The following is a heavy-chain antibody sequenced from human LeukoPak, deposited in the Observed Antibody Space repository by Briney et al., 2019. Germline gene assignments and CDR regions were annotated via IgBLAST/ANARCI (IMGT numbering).Heavy chain of an antibody. CDR1: GGSISSSSYY. CDR3: ARLNTAGTFYYYYYMDV. CDR2: IYYSGST. J-gene: IGHJ6*03. Sequence: SETLSLTCTVSGGSISSSSYYWGWIRQPPGKGLEWIGSIYYSGSTYYNPSLKSRVTISVDTSKNQFSLKLSSVTAADTAVYYCARLNTAGTFYYYYYMDVWGKGTTVTVSS. V-gene: IGHV4-39*01. D-gene: IGHD6-19*01.